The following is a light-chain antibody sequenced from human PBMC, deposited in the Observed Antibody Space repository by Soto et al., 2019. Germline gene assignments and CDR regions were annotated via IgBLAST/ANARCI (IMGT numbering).Light chain of an antibody. CDR2: GAS. CDR3: QQYSNWWT. V-gene: IGKV3-15*01. CDR1: QSVSSS. Sequence: EIVMTQSPATLSVSPGGRATLSCRASQSVSSSLAWYQKKPGQAPRLLIYGASTRATGIPARFSGSGSGTEFTLTISSLQSEDFAVYYCQQYSNWWTFGQGTRVEIK. J-gene: IGKJ1*01.